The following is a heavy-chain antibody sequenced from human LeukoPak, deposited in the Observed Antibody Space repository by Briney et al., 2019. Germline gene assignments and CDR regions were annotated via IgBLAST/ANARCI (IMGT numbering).Heavy chain of an antibody. V-gene: IGHV4-39*01. CDR2: LYHSGST. D-gene: IGHD2-21*02. CDR3: ARHALATVTDPSFDY. CDR1: GGSISTPGYY. J-gene: IGHJ4*02. Sequence: SETLSLTCTVAGGSISTPGYYWGWIRQPPGKGLEWIGSLYHSGSTYYKPSLKSRATISVDKSKNQCSLKLRSVTAADTAVYYCARHALATVTDPSFDYWGQGTLVTVSS.